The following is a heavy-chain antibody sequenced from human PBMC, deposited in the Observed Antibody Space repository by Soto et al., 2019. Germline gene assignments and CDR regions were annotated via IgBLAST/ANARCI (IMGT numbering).Heavy chain of an antibody. V-gene: IGHV3-33*01. Sequence: QVQLVESGGGVVQPGRSLRLSCAASGFTFSSYGMHWVRRAPGKGLEWVAVIWYDGSNKYYADSVKGRFTISRDNSKNTLYLQMNSLRAEDTAVYYCARDDIVVVPAASPDYWGQGTLVTVSS. CDR3: ARDDIVVVPAASPDY. CDR1: GFTFSSYG. D-gene: IGHD2-2*01. J-gene: IGHJ4*02. CDR2: IWYDGSNK.